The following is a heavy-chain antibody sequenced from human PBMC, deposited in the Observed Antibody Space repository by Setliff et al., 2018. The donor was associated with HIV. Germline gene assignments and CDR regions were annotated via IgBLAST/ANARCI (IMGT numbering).Heavy chain of an antibody. CDR1: GYSMSGGYN. V-gene: IGHV4-38-2*02. J-gene: IGHJ5*02. D-gene: IGHD2-8*01. CDR3: ARRGRDGVFIMFATGFDP. CDR2: IYHVGST. Sequence: SETLSLTCTVSGYSMSGGYNWGWIRQSPEKGLEWIGNIYHVGSTYYNPSLKSRVAISVDTSENQFSLKLNSVTAADTAVYYCARRGRDGVFIMFATGFDPWGQGALVTVSS.